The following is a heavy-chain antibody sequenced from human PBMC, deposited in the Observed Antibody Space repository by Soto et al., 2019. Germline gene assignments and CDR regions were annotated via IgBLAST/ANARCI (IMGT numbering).Heavy chain of an antibody. Sequence: GGSLRLSCAASGFTFSSYWMHWVRQAPGNGLVWLSRINSDGSSATYADSVKGRFTISRDKAKSTLYLQMNSLRAEDTAMYYCATAPRYGMDVWGQGITVTVSS. J-gene: IGHJ6*02. CDR3: ATAPRYGMDV. CDR1: GFTFSSYW. CDR2: INSDGSSA. V-gene: IGHV3-74*01.